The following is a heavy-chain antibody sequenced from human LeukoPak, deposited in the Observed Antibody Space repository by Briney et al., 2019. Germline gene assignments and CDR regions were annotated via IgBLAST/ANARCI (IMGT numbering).Heavy chain of an antibody. D-gene: IGHD6-13*01. V-gene: IGHV3-43D*03. CDR1: GCTFDDYA. CDR3: AKDIGSSWYGGDY. Sequence: PGGSLRLSCAASGCTFDDYAMHWVRQAPGKGLEWVSLISWDGGSTYYADSVKGRFTISRDNSKNSLYLQMNSLRAEDTALYYCAKDIGSSWYGGDYWGQGTLVTVSS. CDR2: ISWDGGST. J-gene: IGHJ4*02.